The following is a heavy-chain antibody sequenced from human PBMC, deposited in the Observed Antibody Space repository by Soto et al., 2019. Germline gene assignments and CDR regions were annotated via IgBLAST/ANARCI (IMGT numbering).Heavy chain of an antibody. CDR2: ISSGSGTI. V-gene: IGHV3-11*01. CDR1: GFTFSDYH. J-gene: IGHJ1*01. Sequence: QVQLVESGGGLVQPGGSLRLSCAASGFTFSDYHMSWIRQAPGKGLEWVSYISSGSGTIYYADSVKGRFTISRHNAKNSQRLQMNNLSAADTPVYYCATRHDRPVSLFHARGQGNLVAVSS. CDR3: ATRHDRPVSLFHA. D-gene: IGHD3-3*01.